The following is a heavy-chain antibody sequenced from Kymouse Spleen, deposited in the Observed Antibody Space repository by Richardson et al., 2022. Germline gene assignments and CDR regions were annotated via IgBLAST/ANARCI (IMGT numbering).Heavy chain of an antibody. D-gene: IGHD6-6*01. V-gene: IGHV3-53*01. CDR2: IYSGGST. Sequence: EVQLVESGGGLIQPGGSLRLSCAASGFTVSSNYMSWVRQAPGKGLEWVSVIYSGGSTYYADSVKGRFTISRDNSKNTLYLQMNSLRAEDTAVYYCARGSSSPSLGYYYGMDVWGQGTTVTVSS. CDR3: ARGSSSPSLGYYYGMDV. CDR1: GFTVSSNY. J-gene: IGHJ6*02.